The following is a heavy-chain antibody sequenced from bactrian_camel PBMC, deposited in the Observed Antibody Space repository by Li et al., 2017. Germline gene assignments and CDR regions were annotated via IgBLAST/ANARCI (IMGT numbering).Heavy chain of an antibody. CDR2: IYARNGRS. D-gene: IGHD2*01. Sequence: HVQLVESVGGSVQAGGTQKLSCTTSPNTYGRRCMGWFRLAPGKEREEVAHIYARNGRSDVADSVKGRFTVSQDDAKYTVFLQMNNLKPEDTGVYTCAADSEQWFGCSATSPANYDFWGPGTQVTVS. CDR3: AADSEQWFGCSATSPANYDF. V-gene: IGHV3-3*01. J-gene: IGHJ4*01. CDR1: PNTYGRRC.